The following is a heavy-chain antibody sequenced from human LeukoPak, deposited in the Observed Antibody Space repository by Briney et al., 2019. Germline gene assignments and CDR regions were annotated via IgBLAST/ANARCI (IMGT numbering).Heavy chain of an antibody. V-gene: IGHV4-30-2*01. J-gene: IGHJ3*02. D-gene: IGHD5-24*01. CDR1: GGSISSGGYS. CDR3: ASGRWPGAFDI. CDR2: IYHSGST. Sequence: SQTLSLTCAVSGGSISSGGYSWSWIRQPPGKGLEWIGYIYHSGSTYYNPSLKSRATISVDRSKNQFSLKLSSVTAADTAVYYCASGRWPGAFDIWGQGTMVTVSS.